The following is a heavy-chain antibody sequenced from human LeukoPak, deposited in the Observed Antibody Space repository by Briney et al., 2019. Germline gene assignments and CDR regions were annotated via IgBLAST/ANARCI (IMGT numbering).Heavy chain of an antibody. V-gene: IGHV3-7*03. CDR1: GFTFSSYW. Sequence: GGSLRLSCAASGFTFSSYWMNWARQAPGKGLEWVASINHNGNVNYYVDSVKGRFTISRDNAKNSLYLQMSNLRAEDTAVYYCAQQLGYCSRGTCYFTYWGQGTLVTVSS. J-gene: IGHJ4*02. CDR3: AQQLGYCSRGTCYFTY. CDR2: INHNGNVN. D-gene: IGHD2-15*01.